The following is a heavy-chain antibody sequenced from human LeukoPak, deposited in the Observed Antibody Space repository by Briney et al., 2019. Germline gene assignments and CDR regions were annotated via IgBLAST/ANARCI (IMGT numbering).Heavy chain of an antibody. V-gene: IGHV4-4*07. CDR1: GGSISSYY. Sequence: SETLSLTCIVSGGSISSYYWSWIRQPAGKGLEWIGHIYISGSTNYNPSLKSRVTMSVDTSKNQFSLKLSSVTAADTAVYYCARGGDYYDSSLSLFDYWGQGTLVTVSS. D-gene: IGHD3-22*01. J-gene: IGHJ4*02. CDR3: ARGGDYYDSSLSLFDY. CDR2: IYISGST.